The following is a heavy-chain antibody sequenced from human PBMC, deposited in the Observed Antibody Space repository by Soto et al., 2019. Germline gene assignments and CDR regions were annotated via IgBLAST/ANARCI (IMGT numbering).Heavy chain of an antibody. CDR1: GYTFTSYD. Sequence: ASVKVSCKASGYTFTSYDINWVRQATGQELEWMGWMNPNSGNTGYAQKFQGRVTMTRNTSISTAYMELSSLRSEDTAVYYCARSIRYFDYYYYMDVWGKGTTVTVSS. D-gene: IGHD3-9*01. V-gene: IGHV1-8*01. J-gene: IGHJ6*03. CDR3: ARSIRYFDYYYYMDV. CDR2: MNPNSGNT.